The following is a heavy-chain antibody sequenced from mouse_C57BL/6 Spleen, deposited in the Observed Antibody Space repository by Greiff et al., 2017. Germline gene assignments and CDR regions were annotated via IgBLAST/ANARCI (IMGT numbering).Heavy chain of an antibody. J-gene: IGHJ2*01. CDR1: GYTFTSYW. D-gene: IGHD2-4*01. CDR2: IDPSDSET. Sequence: QVQLQQPGAELVRPGSSVKLSCKASGYTFTSYWMHWVKQRPIQGLEWIGNIDPSDSETHYNQKFKDKATLTVDKSSSTAYMQLSSLTSEDSAVYYCASGGYDYGGYWGQGTTLTVSS. CDR3: ASGGYDYGGY. V-gene: IGHV1-52*01.